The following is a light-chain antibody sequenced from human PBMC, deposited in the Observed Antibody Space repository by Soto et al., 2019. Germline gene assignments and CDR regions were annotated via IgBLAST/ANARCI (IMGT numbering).Light chain of an antibody. Sequence: DIVMTQSPLSLPVTPGEPASISCRSSQSLLHSNGYNYLDWYLQKPGQSPQLVIYLGSNRASGVPGRFSGSGSGTDFTLKISRVEAEDVGVYYCMQALQTPMYTFGQGTKLEIK. V-gene: IGKV2-28*01. CDR3: MQALQTPMYT. CDR2: LGS. CDR1: QSLLHSNGYNY. J-gene: IGKJ2*01.